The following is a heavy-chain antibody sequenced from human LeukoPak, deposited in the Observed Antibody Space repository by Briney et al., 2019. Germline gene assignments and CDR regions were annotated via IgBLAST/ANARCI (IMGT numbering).Heavy chain of an antibody. V-gene: IGHV3-66*02. Sequence: GGSLRLSCAASGFTVSSNYMSWVRQAPGEGVEWVSVIYSGGSTYYSDSVKGRFTISRDNSKNTLYLQMNSLRAEDTAVYYCARGEYQLPQGNWGQGTLVTVSS. D-gene: IGHD2-2*01. J-gene: IGHJ4*02. CDR2: IYSGGST. CDR1: GFTVSSNY. CDR3: ARGEYQLPQGN.